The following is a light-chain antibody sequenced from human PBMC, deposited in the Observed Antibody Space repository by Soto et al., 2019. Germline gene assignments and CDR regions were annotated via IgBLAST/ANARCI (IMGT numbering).Light chain of an antibody. J-gene: IGLJ1*01. CDR1: SSDVDDYRY. CDR2: DGN. V-gene: IGLV2-11*01. CDR3: CSYVTTPEI. Sequence: QSALAQPRSVSGSPGQLLTISCTGTSSDVDDYRYVSWYQQYPGKAPKLVIYDGNKRPSGVPDRFSGSNSGNPASLTISGLQAEDEADYYCCSYVTTPEIFGTGTKVTVL.